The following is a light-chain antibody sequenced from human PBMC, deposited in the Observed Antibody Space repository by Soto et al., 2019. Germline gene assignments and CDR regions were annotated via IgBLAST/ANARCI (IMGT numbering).Light chain of an antibody. Sequence: EIVLKQSPGTLSLSTGERATLSCLASQSVSSYLAWYQQKPGQAPRLLIYDASNRATGIPARFSGSGSGTDFTLTISSLEPEDFAVYYCQQRSNWPLTFGGGTKVDIK. CDR1: QSVSSY. V-gene: IGKV3-11*01. J-gene: IGKJ4*01. CDR3: QQRSNWPLT. CDR2: DAS.